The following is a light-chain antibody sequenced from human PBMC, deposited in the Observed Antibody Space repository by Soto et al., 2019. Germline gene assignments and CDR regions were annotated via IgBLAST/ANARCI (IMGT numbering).Light chain of an antibody. J-gene: IGKJ1*01. CDR3: QHYNSYSVA. CDR1: QTIRSW. V-gene: IGKV1-5*03. CDR2: KAS. Sequence: DIQMTQSPSTLSGSVGDRVTITCRASQTIRSWLAWYQQKPGKAPKLLIYKASTLKSGVPSRFSGSGSGTEFTLTISSLQPDDFATYYCQHYNSYSVAFGQGTKVELK.